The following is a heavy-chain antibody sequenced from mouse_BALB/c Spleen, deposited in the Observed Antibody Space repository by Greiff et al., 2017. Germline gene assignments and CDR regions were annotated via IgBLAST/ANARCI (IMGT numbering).Heavy chain of an antibody. CDR3: ARDGYYYGSSPFAY. CDR2: ISSGGSYT. J-gene: IGHJ3*01. CDR1: GFTFSSYA. Sequence: EVKLMESGGGLVKPGGSLKLSCAASGFTFSSYAMSWVRQSPEKRLEWVAEISSGGSYTYYPDTVTGRFTISRDNAKNTLYLEMSSLRSEDTAMYYCARDGYYYGSSPFAYWGQGTLVTVSA. V-gene: IGHV5-9-4*01. D-gene: IGHD1-1*01.